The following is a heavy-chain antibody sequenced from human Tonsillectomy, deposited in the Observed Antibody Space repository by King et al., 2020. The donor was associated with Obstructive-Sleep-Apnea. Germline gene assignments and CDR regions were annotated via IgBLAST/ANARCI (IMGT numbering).Heavy chain of an antibody. CDR1: GGSISSGGYS. V-gene: IGHV4-30-2*01. CDR2: IYHSGST. Sequence: LQLQESGSGLVKPSQTLSLTCAVSGGSISSGGYSWSWIRQPPGKGLEWIGYIYHSGSTYYNPSLKSRVTISVDRSKNQLSLKLSSGTAADTAVYYCARARCSSTSCCIDYWGQGTLVTVSS. D-gene: IGHD2-2*01. J-gene: IGHJ4*02. CDR3: ARARCSSTSCCIDY.